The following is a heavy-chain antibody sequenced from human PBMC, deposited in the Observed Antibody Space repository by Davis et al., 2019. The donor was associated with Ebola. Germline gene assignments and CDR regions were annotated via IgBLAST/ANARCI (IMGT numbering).Heavy chain of an antibody. CDR1: GFTFSSYP. D-gene: IGHD3-9*01. V-gene: IGHV3-30-3*01. CDR3: ARSALRYFDWFVYGMDV. Sequence: LSLTCAASGFTFSSYPMHWVRQAPGKGLEWVAVISYDGSNKYYADSVKGRFTISRDNSKNTLYLQMNSLRAEDTAVYYCARSALRYFDWFVYGMDVWGQGTTVTVSS. CDR2: ISYDGSNK. J-gene: IGHJ6*02.